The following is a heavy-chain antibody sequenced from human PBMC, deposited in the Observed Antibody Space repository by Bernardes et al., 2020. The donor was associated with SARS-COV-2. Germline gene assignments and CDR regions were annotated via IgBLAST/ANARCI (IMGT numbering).Heavy chain of an antibody. V-gene: IGHV3-7*01. Sequence: GGSLRLSCAASGFTFSSYWMSWVRQAPGKGLEWVANIKQDGSEKYYVDSVKGRFTISRDNAKNSLYLQMNSLRAEDTAVYYCARAPSYYDILTGYTARYGMDVWGQGTTVTVSS. CDR1: GFTFSSYW. D-gene: IGHD3-9*01. CDR2: IKQDGSEK. J-gene: IGHJ6*02. CDR3: ARAPSYYDILTGYTARYGMDV.